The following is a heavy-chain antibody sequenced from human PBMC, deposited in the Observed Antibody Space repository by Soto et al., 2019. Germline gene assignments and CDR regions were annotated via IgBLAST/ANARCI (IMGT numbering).Heavy chain of an antibody. CDR1: GYSFTRYW. Sequence: GESLKISCTGSGYSFTRYWISWVRQLPGKGLEWMGRIDPSDSYTNYSPSFQGHVTISADKSISTAYLQWSSLKASDTAMYYCASSPRGYCSSTSCRELGNYYGMDVWGQGTTVTVSS. V-gene: IGHV5-10-1*01. D-gene: IGHD2-2*01. CDR2: IDPSDSYT. CDR3: ASSPRGYCSSTSCRELGNYYGMDV. J-gene: IGHJ6*02.